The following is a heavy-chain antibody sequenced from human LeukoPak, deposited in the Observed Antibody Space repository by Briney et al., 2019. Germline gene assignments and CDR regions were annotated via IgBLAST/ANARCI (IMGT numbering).Heavy chain of an antibody. V-gene: IGHV3-30-3*01. CDR2: ISYDGSNK. CDR1: GFTFSSYA. D-gene: IGHD3-3*01. CDR3: VTYDFWSGLGAFDI. Sequence: GGSLRLSCAASGFTFSSYAMHWVRQAPGKGLEWVAVISYDGSNKYYADSVKGRFTISRDNSKNTLYLQMNSLRAEDTDVYYCVTYDFWSGLGAFDIWGQGTMVTVSS. J-gene: IGHJ3*02.